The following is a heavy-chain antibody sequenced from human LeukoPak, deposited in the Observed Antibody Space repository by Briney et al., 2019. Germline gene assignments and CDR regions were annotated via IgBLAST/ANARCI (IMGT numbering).Heavy chain of an antibody. CDR2: IKQEGREK. V-gene: IGHV3-7*01. D-gene: IGHD3-22*01. J-gene: IGHJ4*02. CDR3: ARALTPLYYYDSSGYYYFFDY. CDR1: VFTFSSYW. Sequence: GGSLRLSCAASVFTFSSYWMSWVRQAPGRGREWVANIKQEGREKYYVDSVKGGFTISRDNAKNSLYLQMNSLRAEDTAVYYCARALTPLYYYDSSGYYYFFDYWGQGTLVTVSS.